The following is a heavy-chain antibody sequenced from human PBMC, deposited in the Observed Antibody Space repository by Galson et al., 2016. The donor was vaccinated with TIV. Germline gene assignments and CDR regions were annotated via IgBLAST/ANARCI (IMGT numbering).Heavy chain of an antibody. D-gene: IGHD5-18*01. CDR1: GYTFTGNY. V-gene: IGHV1-69*13. CDR2: IIPIFGMT. CDR3: ARAMDTSTNTAYFYYYGLDV. J-gene: IGHJ6*02. Sequence: SVKVSCKASGYTFTGNYMHWVRQAPGQGLEWMGGIIPIFGMTNYAQKFQGRVTITADESTSTIYMELSNLRSADTADYFCARAMDTSTNTAYFYYYGLDVWGQGTTVTVSS.